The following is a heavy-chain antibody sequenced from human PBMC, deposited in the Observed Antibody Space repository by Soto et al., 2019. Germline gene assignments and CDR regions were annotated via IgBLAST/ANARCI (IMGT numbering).Heavy chain of an antibody. Sequence: EVQLLESGGGLVQPGGSLRLSCAASGFTFSSYAMSWVRQAPGKGLEWVSAISGSGGSTYYADSVKGRFTISRDNSKNTLYMNMNSLRAEDTAVYYCAKVHHFATYDFWSGYYQGVGYWGQGTLVTVSS. J-gene: IGHJ4*02. CDR1: GFTFSSYA. D-gene: IGHD3-3*01. CDR2: ISGSGGST. CDR3: AKVHHFATYDFWSGYYQGVGY. V-gene: IGHV3-23*01.